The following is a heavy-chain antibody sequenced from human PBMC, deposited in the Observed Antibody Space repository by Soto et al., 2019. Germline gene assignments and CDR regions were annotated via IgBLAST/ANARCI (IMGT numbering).Heavy chain of an antibody. J-gene: IGHJ6*02. Sequence: SETLSLTCTVSGGSISSGGYHWSWIRQHPGKGLEWIGYIYYSGSTYYNPSLKSRVTISVDTSKNQFSLKLSSVTAADTAVYYCAREVYYYYYGMDVWGQGTTVTVSS. CDR3: AREVYYYYYGMDV. V-gene: IGHV4-31*03. CDR2: IYYSGST. CDR1: GGSISSGGYH.